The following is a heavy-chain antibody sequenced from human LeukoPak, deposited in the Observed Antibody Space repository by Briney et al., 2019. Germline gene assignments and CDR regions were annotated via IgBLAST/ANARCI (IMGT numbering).Heavy chain of an antibody. CDR2: IRYDGSNK. J-gene: IGHJ4*02. CDR3: AKDAAITMVRGVYFDY. D-gene: IGHD3-10*01. CDR1: GFTLSSYG. V-gene: IGHV3-30*02. Sequence: PGGSLRLSCAASGFTLSSYGMHWVRQAPGKGLEWVAFIRYDGSNKYYADSVKGRFTISRDNSKNTLYLQMNSLRAEDTAVYYCAKDAAITMVRGVYFDYWGQGTLVTVSS.